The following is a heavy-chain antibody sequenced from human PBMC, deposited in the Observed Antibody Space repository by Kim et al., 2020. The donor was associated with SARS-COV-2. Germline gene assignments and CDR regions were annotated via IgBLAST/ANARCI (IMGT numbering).Heavy chain of an antibody. CDR3: ARVFSYGDYEIDY. J-gene: IGHJ4*02. Sequence: YYPSLKSRVTISVDTSKNQFSLKLSSVTAADTAVYYCARVFSYGDYEIDYWGQGTLVTVSS. V-gene: IGHV4-31*02. D-gene: IGHD4-17*01.